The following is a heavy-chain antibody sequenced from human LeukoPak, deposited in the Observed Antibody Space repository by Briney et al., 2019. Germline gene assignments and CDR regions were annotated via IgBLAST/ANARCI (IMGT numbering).Heavy chain of an antibody. Sequence: GGSLRLSCAASGFTFSSYAMSWVRQTAGKGLEWVSGISGSGGSTYYADSVKGRFTISRDNSKNTLYLQMNSLRAEDTAVYYCATVPPYCSSTSCYFVYWGQGTLVTVSS. CDR3: ATVPPYCSSTSCYFVY. CDR1: GFTFSSYA. J-gene: IGHJ4*02. CDR2: ISGSGGST. D-gene: IGHD2-2*01. V-gene: IGHV3-23*01.